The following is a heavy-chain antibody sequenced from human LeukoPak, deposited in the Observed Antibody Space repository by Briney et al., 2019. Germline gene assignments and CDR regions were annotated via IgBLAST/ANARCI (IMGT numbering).Heavy chain of an antibody. V-gene: IGHV1-8*01. CDR3: ARGPRGSGWAHDAFDI. CDR1: GYTFSSYD. D-gene: IGHD6-19*01. CDR2: MNPNSGNT. J-gene: IGHJ3*02. Sequence: GASVKVSCKTSGYTFSSYDINWVRQASGQGLEWMGWMNPNSGNTGYAEKFQGRVTMTRGTSINTAYMDLSSLESDDTAVYYCARGPRGSGWAHDAFDIWGQGTMVTVSS.